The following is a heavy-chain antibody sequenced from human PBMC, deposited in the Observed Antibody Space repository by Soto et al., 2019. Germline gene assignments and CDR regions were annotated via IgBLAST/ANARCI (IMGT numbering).Heavy chain of an antibody. CDR3: ARDLERTITMVRGVPGY. CDR1: GFTFSSYG. J-gene: IGHJ4*02. D-gene: IGHD3-10*01. V-gene: IGHV3-33*01. CDR2: IWYDGSNK. Sequence: GGSLRLSCAASGFTFSSYGMHWVRQAPGKGLEWVAVIWYDGSNKYYADSVKGRFTISRDNSKNTLYLQMNSLRAEDTAVYYCARDLERTITMVRGVPGYWGQGTLVTVSS.